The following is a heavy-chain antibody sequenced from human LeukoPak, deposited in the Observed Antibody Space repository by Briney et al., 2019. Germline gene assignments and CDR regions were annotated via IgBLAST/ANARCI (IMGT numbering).Heavy chain of an antibody. V-gene: IGHV4-38-2*01. CDR1: GYSISSGYY. CDR2: IYHSGST. Sequence: PSETLSLTCAVSGYSISSGYYWGWIRQPPGKGLEWIGSIYHSGSTYYNPSLKSRVTISVDTFKNQFSLKLSSVTAADTAVYYCARQRGVADFDYWGREPWSPSPQ. J-gene: IGHJ4*02. CDR3: ARQRGVADFDY. D-gene: IGHD6-19*01.